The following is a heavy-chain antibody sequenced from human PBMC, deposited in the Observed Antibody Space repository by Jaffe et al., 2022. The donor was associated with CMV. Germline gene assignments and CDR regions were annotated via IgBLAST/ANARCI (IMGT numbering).Heavy chain of an antibody. V-gene: IGHV3-13*01. CDR2: IGTAGDT. CDR1: GFTFSSYD. CDR3: ARARWGYGGNSFDY. D-gene: IGHD4-17*01. Sequence: EVQLVESGGGLVQPGGSLRLSCAASGFTFSSYDMHWVRQATGKGLEWVSAIGTAGDTYYPGSVKGRFTISRENAKNSLYLQMNSLRAGDTAVYYCARARWGYGGNSFDYWGQGTLVTVSS. J-gene: IGHJ4*02.